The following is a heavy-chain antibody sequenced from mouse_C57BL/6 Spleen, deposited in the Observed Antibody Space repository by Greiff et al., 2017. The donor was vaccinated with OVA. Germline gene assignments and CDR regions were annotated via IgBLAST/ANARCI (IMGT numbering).Heavy chain of an antibody. CDR2: INPNNGGT. D-gene: IGHD1-1*01. J-gene: IGHJ2*01. V-gene: IGHV1-26*01. CDR3: ASGATVVAKGYFDD. CDR1: GYTFTDYY. Sequence: VQLQQSGPELVKPGASVKISCKASGYTFTDYYMNWVKQSHGKSLEWIGDINPNNGGTSYNQKFKGKATLTVDKSSSTAYMEHRSLTSEDAAVYYCASGATVVAKGYFDDWGQGTTLTVSS.